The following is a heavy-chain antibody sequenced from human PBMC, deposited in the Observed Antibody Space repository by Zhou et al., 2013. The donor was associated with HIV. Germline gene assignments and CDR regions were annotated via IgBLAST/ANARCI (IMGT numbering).Heavy chain of an antibody. D-gene: IGHD3-22*01. CDR1: GYTFTSYG. CDR3: AITDYYDSSGYSNYFDY. Sequence: QVQLVQSGAEVKKPGASVKVSCKASGYTFTSYGIVWVRQAPGQGLEWMGWISGYNGNTNYAQSFQGRVSMTTDTSTKTAYMEMRSLRSDDTAAYYCAITDYYDSSGYSNYFDYWGQGTLVTVSS. V-gene: IGHV1-18*01. CDR2: ISGYNGNT. J-gene: IGHJ4*02.